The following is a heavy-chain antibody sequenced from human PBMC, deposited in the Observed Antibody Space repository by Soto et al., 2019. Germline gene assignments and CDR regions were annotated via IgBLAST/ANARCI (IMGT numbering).Heavy chain of an antibody. CDR3: ARYSQPSGWLRYYFDY. V-gene: IGHV3-33*01. D-gene: IGHD6-19*01. J-gene: IGHJ4*02. CDR2: IWYDGSNK. CDR1: GFTFSSYG. Sequence: GGSLRLSCAASGFTFSSYGMHWVRQAPGKGLEWVAVIWYDGSNKYYADSVKGRFTISRDNSKNTLYLQMNSLRAEDTAVYYCARYSQPSGWLRYYFDYWGQGSLVPVSS.